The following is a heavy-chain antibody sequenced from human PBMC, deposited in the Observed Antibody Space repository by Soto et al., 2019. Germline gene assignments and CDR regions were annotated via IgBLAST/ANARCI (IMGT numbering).Heavy chain of an antibody. D-gene: IGHD3-3*01. Sequence: LRLSCAASGFAFASYEMHWVRQAPGKGLDWVAYINGGGDVKYYADSVEGRFTISRDNAKNALFLQMDNLRAEDTAIYYCARLSGDGFWKSYSPYNLFESWGQGALVTVSS. CDR3: ARLSGDGFWKSYSPYNLFES. J-gene: IGHJ5*01. CDR1: GFAFASYE. CDR2: INGGGDVK. V-gene: IGHV3-48*03.